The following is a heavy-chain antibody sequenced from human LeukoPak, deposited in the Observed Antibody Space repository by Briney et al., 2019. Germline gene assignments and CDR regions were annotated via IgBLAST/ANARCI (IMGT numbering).Heavy chain of an antibody. CDR1: GFTFTNHA. CDR2: ISGNGGST. Sequence: PGGSLRLSCAASGFTFTNHAMQWVRQAPGKGLEYVSAISGNGGSTYYANSVKGRFTISRDNSKNTVYLQMDSLRAEDMAVYYCARAGVIRYVAWLINYYMDVWGKGPRSPSP. V-gene: IGHV3-64*01. J-gene: IGHJ6*03. D-gene: IGHD3-9*01. CDR3: ARAGVIRYVAWLINYYMDV.